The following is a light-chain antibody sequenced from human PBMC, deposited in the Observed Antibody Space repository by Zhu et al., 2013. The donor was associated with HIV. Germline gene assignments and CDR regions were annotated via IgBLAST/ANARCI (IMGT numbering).Light chain of an antibody. CDR1: SSDAGGYNY. CDR2: EVT. Sequence: QSALTQPPSASGSPGQSVTISCTGTSSDAGGYNYVSWNQQHPGKAPKLMIYEVTKRPSGVPDRFSGSKSGNTASLTVSGLQAEDEADYYCSSNVGSNNLVFGGGTKLTVL. CDR3: SSNVGSNNLV. V-gene: IGLV2-8*01. J-gene: IGLJ2*01.